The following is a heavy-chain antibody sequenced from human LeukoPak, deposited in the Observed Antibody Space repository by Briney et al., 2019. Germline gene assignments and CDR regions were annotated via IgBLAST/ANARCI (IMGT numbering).Heavy chain of an antibody. J-gene: IGHJ6*02. CDR2: TYYRSKWYH. D-gene: IGHD2-15*01. CDR1: GDSVSSNTAA. CDR3: ARDPGYYYGMDV. V-gene: IGHV6-1*01. Sequence: SQTLSLSCAISGDSVSSNTAAWNWVRQSPSRGLEWLGRTYYRSKWYHDYATSVRSRVAINPDTSKSLFSLQLNSVTPEDTAVYYCARDPGYYYGMDVWGQGTTVTVSS.